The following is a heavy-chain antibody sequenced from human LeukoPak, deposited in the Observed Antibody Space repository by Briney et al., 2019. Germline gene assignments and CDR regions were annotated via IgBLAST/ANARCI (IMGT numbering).Heavy chain of an antibody. Sequence: GGSLRLSCTASGLTLSYYSMDWVRQVPGKGLEWVSSISSSSSYIYYADSVKGRFTISRDNAKNSLYLQMDSLGGEDTAVYYCATGGVHYYDSSADYWGQGTLVTVSS. CDR2: ISSSSSYI. CDR3: ATGGVHYYDSSADY. J-gene: IGHJ4*02. D-gene: IGHD3-22*01. V-gene: IGHV3-21*01. CDR1: GLTLSYYS.